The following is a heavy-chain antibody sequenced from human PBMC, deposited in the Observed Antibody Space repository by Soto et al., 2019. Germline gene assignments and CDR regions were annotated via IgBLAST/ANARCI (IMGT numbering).Heavy chain of an antibody. J-gene: IGHJ4*02. Sequence: QVQLVESGGGVVQPGRSLRLSCAASGFTFSNYGMHWVRQAPGKGLEWVIVISYDGNVAYYADSVKGRFTISRDNSKNTLYLQMNSLRTEDTAMYYCANEGAITSWYFDYWGQGTMVTVSS. CDR3: ANEGAITSWYFDY. CDR1: GFTFSNYG. CDR2: ISYDGNVA. V-gene: IGHV3-30*18. D-gene: IGHD2-2*01.